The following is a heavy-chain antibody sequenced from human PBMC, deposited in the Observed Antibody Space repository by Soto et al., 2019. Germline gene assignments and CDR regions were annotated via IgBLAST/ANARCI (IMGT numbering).Heavy chain of an antibody. CDR1: GYTFTSYG. V-gene: IGHV1-18*01. CDR2: ISAYNGNT. J-gene: IGHJ3*02. CDR3: ARDMRVEGAFDI. D-gene: IGHD2-15*01. Sequence: ASVKVSCKASGYTFTSYGISWVRQAPGQGLEWMGWISAYNGNTNYAQKLQGRVTMTTDTPTSTAYMELRSLRSDDTAVYYCARDMRVEGAFDIWGQGTMVTVSS.